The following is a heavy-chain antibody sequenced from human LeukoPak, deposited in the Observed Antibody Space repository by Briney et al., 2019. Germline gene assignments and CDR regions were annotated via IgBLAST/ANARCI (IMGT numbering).Heavy chain of an antibody. Sequence: ASVKVSCKASGGTFSSHAIAWVRQAPGQGPEWMGWINPNSGGTNYAQKFQGRVTMTRDTSISTAYMELSRLRSDDTAVYYCARDRCSSTSCYPNWFDPWGQGTLVTVSS. J-gene: IGHJ5*02. V-gene: IGHV1-2*02. CDR2: INPNSGGT. CDR1: GGTFSSHA. CDR3: ARDRCSSTSCYPNWFDP. D-gene: IGHD2-2*01.